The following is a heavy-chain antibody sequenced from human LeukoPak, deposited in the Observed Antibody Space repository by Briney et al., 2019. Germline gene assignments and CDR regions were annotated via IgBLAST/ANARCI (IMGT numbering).Heavy chain of an antibody. V-gene: IGHV3-15*01. CDR1: GFTFSNAW. D-gene: IGHD1-7*01. Sequence: PGGSLRLSCAASGFTFSNAWMSWVRQAPGKGLEWVGRIKSKTDGGTTDYAAPVKGRFTIERDDSKNTLYMQMNSLKTEDTAVYYCTTGNYPGSFDYWGQGTLVTVSS. CDR3: TTGNYPGSFDY. J-gene: IGHJ4*02. CDR2: IKSKTDGGTT.